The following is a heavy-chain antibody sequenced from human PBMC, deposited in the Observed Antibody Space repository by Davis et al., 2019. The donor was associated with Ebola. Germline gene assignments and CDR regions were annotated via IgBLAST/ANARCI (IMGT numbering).Heavy chain of an antibody. CDR3: AKDIPEGVSSWYGGFDY. J-gene: IGHJ4*02. Sequence: PGGSLRLSCAASGFTFDDYAMHWVRQAPGKGLEWVSGISWNSGSIGYADSVKGRFTISRDNAKNSLYLQMNSLRAEDTALYYCAKDIPEGVSSWYGGFDYWGQGTLVTVSS. CDR1: GFTFDDYA. V-gene: IGHV3-9*01. CDR2: ISWNSGSI. D-gene: IGHD6-13*01.